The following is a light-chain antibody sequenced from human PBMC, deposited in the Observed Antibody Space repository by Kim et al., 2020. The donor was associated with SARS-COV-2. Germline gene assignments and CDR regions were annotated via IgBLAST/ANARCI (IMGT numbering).Light chain of an antibody. CDR2: EVS. Sequence: QSALTQPASVSGSPGQSITISCTGTSSDVGSYNLVSWYQQHPGKAPKLMIYEVSKRPSGVSNRFSGSKSGNTASLTISGLQAEDEADYYCCSCAGSSTFRVFGGGTQLTVL. V-gene: IGLV2-23*02. CDR1: SSDVGSYNL. CDR3: CSCAGSSTFRV. J-gene: IGLJ3*02.